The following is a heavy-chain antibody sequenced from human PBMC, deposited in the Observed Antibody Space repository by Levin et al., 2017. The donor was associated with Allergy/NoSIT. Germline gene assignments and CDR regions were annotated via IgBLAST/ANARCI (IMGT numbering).Heavy chain of an antibody. CDR1: GFTDNSNF. D-gene: IGHD6-13*01. V-gene: IGHV3-53*01. CDR2: IYSDGST. Sequence: LSLTCAASGFTDNSNFMTWVRQAPGKGLDWVSVIYSDGSTYYADSVKGRFTVSRDNSKNTLYLQMNSLRAEDTAVYYCARDGPAAGGTESWGQGTLVTVSS. J-gene: IGHJ4*02. CDR3: ARDGPAAGGTES.